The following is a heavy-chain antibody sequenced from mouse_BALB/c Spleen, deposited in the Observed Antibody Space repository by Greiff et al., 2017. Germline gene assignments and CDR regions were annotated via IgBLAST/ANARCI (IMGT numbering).Heavy chain of an antibody. J-gene: IGHJ2*01. CDR3: ARGDYRYDDYFDY. Sequence: EVQLQQSGPELVKPGASVKISCKASGYTFTDYNMHWVKQSHGKSLEWIGYIYPYNGGTGYNQKFKSKATLTVDNSSSTAYMELRSLTSEDSAVYYCARGDYRYDDYFDYWGQGTTLTVSS. CDR2: IYPYNGGT. V-gene: IGHV1S29*02. CDR1: GYTFTDYN. D-gene: IGHD2-14*01.